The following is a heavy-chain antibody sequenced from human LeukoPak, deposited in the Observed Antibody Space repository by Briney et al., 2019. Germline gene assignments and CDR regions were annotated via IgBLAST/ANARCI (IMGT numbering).Heavy chain of an antibody. V-gene: IGHV3-9*01. J-gene: IGHJ4*02. CDR1: GFTFDVYA. Sequence: GGSLRLSCAASGFTFDVYAMHGVRQGPGKGLEWVSGISWNSGRIDYADSVKGRFTISRDNAKNSLYLQMNSLRAEDTALYYCAKGLYGDYVGYFDFWGQGTQVTVSS. D-gene: IGHD4-17*01. CDR2: ISWNSGRI. CDR3: AKGLYGDYVGYFDF.